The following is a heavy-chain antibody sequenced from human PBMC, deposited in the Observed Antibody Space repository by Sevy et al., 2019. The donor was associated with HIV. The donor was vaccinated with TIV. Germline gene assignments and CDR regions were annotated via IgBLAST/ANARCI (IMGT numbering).Heavy chain of an antibody. CDR2: ISWNSGSI. V-gene: IGHV3-9*01. CDR3: AKLKEERILWGPVDP. CDR1: GFTFDDYA. Sequence: GGSLRLSCAASGFTFDDYAMHWVRQAPGKGLEWVSGISWNSGSIGYADSVKGRFTISRDNAKDSLYLQMNSLRAEDTALYYCAKLKEERILWGPVDPWGQGTLVTVSS. J-gene: IGHJ5*02. D-gene: IGHD1-1*01.